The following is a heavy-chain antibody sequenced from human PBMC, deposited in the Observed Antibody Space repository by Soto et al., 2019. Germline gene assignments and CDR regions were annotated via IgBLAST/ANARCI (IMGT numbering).Heavy chain of an antibody. CDR1: GYTFTSYA. V-gene: IGHV1-3*01. CDR3: ARTLVGATPADY. J-gene: IGHJ4*02. D-gene: IGHD1-26*01. CDR2: INAGNGNT. Sequence: ASVKVSCKASGYTFTSYAMHWVRQAPGQRLEWMGWINAGNGNTKYSQKFQGRVTITRDTSASTAYMELSSLRSEDTAVYYCARTLVGATPADYWGQGALVTVSS.